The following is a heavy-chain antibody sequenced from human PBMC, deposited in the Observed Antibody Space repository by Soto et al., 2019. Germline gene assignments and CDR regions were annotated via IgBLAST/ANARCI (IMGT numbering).Heavy chain of an antibody. V-gene: IGHV3-33*01. CDR1: GFTFSDYG. J-gene: IGHJ4*02. CDR3: TREFRRDAYSRFDS. D-gene: IGHD4-4*01. CDR2: IWYDGSNK. Sequence: GGSLRLSCAASGFTFSDYGMHWVRQAPGKGLEWVAVIWYDGSNKYYADSVKGRFTISRDNSKNTLYLQMNTLRAEDTAVYYCTREFRRDAYSRFDSWGQGTLVTVSS.